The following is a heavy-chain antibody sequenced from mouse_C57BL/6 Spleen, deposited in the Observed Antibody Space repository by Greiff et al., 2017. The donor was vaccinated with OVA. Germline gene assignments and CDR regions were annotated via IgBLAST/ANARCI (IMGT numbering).Heavy chain of an antibody. D-gene: IGHD1-2*01. Sequence: EVQLQQSGPVLVKPGASVKMSCKASGYTFTDYYMNWVKQSHGKSLEWIGVINPYNGGTSYNQKFKGKATLTVDKSSSTAYMELNSLTSEDSAVYYCASSSLLRDYFDYWGQGTTLTVSS. CDR2: INPYNGGT. CDR3: ASSSLLRDYFDY. CDR1: GYTFTDYY. V-gene: IGHV1-19*01. J-gene: IGHJ2*01.